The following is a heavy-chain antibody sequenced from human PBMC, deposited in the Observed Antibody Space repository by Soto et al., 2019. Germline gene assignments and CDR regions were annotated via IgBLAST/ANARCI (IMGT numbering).Heavy chain of an antibody. CDR3: AKHGDDYAWAKFDY. V-gene: IGHV3-23*01. Sequence: GGSLRLSCAASGFTFSSYAMSWVRQAPGKGLEWVSAIVGSGGSAYYADSLRGRFTISRDNSKNTLYLQMNSLRAEDTAVYYCAKHGDDYAWAKFDYWGQGTLVTVSS. CDR1: GFTFSSYA. J-gene: IGHJ4*02. CDR2: IVGSGGSA. D-gene: IGHD4-17*01.